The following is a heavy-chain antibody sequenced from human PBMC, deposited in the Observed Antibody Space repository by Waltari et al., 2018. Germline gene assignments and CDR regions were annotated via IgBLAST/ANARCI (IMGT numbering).Heavy chain of an antibody. D-gene: IGHD4-17*01. V-gene: IGHV4-31*01. CDR3: ARGHDYYFDY. Sequence: QLQLQESGPGLVKPSETLSLTCAVPGDSLNSANYYWSWIRQLPEKGLEWIGYLSHSGTAYYNPSLKDLVTMSIDPSKNQFSLRLSSVTAADTAVYFCARGHDYYFDYWGQGILVAVSS. CDR2: LSHSGTA. CDR1: GDSLNSANYY. J-gene: IGHJ4*02.